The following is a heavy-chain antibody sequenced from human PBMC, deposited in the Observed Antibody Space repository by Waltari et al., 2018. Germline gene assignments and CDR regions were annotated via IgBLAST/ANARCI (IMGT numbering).Heavy chain of an antibody. CDR2: TTNSNTYI. D-gene: IGHD4-17*01. CDR3: ARALTTPNDY. J-gene: IGHJ4*02. CDR1: GFKISSFG. V-gene: IGHV3-21*03. Sequence: EVQLVESGGGLVKPGGYRRLSCAASGFKISSFGMSWVRQAPGKGLEWVSSTTNSNTYIYYADSVKGRFTVSIDNAKNSLYLQMNSLRADDTAVYFCARALTTPNDYWGQGTLVTVSS.